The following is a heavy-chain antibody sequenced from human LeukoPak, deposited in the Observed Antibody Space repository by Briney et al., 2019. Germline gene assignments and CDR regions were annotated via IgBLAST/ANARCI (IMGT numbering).Heavy chain of an antibody. CDR3: AGGYSSSWDNWFDP. Sequence: PSETLSLTCTVSGGSTSSSSYYWGWIRQPPGKGLEWIGYIYYSGSTYYNPSLKSRVTISVDTSKNQFSLKLSSVTAADTAVYYCAGGYSSSWDNWFDPWGQGTLVTVSS. CDR1: GGSTSSSSYY. CDR2: IYYSGST. D-gene: IGHD6-13*01. J-gene: IGHJ5*02. V-gene: IGHV4-30-4*08.